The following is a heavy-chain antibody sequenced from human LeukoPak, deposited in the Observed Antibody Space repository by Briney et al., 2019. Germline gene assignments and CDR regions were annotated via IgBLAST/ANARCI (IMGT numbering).Heavy chain of an antibody. Sequence: ASVKVSCKASGYTFTSYDINWVRQATGQGLEWMGWMNPNSGNTGYAQKFQGRVTMTRNTSISTAYMELSSLRSEDTAVYYCARVNWEWFGELLPYYFDYWGQGTLVTVSS. CDR3: ARVNWEWFGELLPYYFDY. D-gene: IGHD3-10*01. CDR2: MNPNSGNT. CDR1: GYTFTSYD. V-gene: IGHV1-8*01. J-gene: IGHJ4*02.